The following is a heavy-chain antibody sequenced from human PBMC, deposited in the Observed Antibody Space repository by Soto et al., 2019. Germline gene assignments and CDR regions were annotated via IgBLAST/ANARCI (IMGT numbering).Heavy chain of an antibody. CDR3: ARDSYDFWSNPTDYYYYYGMDV. CDR2: IYYSGST. CDR1: GGSISSGGYY. J-gene: IGHJ6*02. Sequence: SETLSLTCTVSGGSISSGGYYWSWIRQYPGKGLEWIGYIYYSGSTYYNPSLKSRVTISVDTSKNQFSLKLSSVTAADTAVYYCARDSYDFWSNPTDYYYYYGMDVWGQGTTVTVSS. D-gene: IGHD3-3*01. V-gene: IGHV4-31*03.